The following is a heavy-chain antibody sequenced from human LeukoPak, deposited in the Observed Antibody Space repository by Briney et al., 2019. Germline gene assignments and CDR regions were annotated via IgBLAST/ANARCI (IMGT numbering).Heavy chain of an antibody. J-gene: IGHJ4*02. CDR2: ISGSGGST. D-gene: IGHD6-19*01. CDR1: GFTFSSYA. CDR3: ARGGGRQWLVLYYFDY. Sequence: PGGSLRLSCAASGFTFSSYAMSWVRQAPGKGLEWVSAISGSGGSTYYADSVKGRFTISRDNSKNTLYLQMNSLRAEDTAVYYCARGGGRQWLVLYYFDYWGQGTLVTVSS. V-gene: IGHV3-23*01.